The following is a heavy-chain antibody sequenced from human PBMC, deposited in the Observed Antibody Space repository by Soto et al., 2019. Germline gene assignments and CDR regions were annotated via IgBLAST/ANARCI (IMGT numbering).Heavy chain of an antibody. CDR2: IRSGGDT. J-gene: IGHJ6*02. CDR3: PRPAPYYAMDV. D-gene: IGHD3-16*01. V-gene: IGHV3-53*02. Sequence: EEQLVETGGGLSQPGGFLRLSCAASGFSVSINYMSWVRQAPGKGLEWVSLIRSGGDTDYADSVRGRFTISRDNSKNTVFLQMNSLRAEDTAIYYCPRPAPYYAMDVWGQGTTVIVSS. CDR1: GFSVSINY.